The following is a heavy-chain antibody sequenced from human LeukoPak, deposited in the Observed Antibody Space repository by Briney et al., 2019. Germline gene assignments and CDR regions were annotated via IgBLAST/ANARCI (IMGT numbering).Heavy chain of an antibody. Sequence: GGSLRLSCSASGFTFSSYAMHWVRQAPGKGLEYVSAISSNGGSTYYADSVKGRFTISRDNSKNTLYLQMNSLRAKDTAVYYCAKDVSTVTTRFDYWGQGTLVTVSS. CDR3: AKDVSTVTTRFDY. J-gene: IGHJ4*02. CDR1: GFTFSSYA. CDR2: ISSNGGST. D-gene: IGHD4-17*01. V-gene: IGHV3-64*04.